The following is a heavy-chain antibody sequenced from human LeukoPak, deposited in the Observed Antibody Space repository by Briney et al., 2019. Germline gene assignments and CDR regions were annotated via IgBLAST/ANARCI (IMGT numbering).Heavy chain of an antibody. CDR3: ARGPYYYDSGGFYHY. CDR1: GFSFTSYS. CDR2: ISSSSSDYI. V-gene: IGHV3-21*01. Sequence: GSLRLSCVASGFSFTSYSMNWVRQAPGKGLEWVSSISSSSSDYINYADSVKGRFTISKDNAKNSLYLQMNSLRAEDTAVYYCARGPYYYDSGGFYHYWGQGTLVTVSS. J-gene: IGHJ4*02. D-gene: IGHD3-22*01.